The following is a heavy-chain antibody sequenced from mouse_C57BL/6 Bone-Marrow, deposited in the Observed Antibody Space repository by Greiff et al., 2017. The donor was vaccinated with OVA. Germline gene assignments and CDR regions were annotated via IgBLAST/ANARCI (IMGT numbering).Heavy chain of an antibody. Sequence: QVQLQQPGAELVRPGSSVKLSCKASGYTFTSYWMHWVKQRPIQGLEWIGNIDPSDSETHYNQKFKDKATLTVDKSSSTAYMQLSSLTAEDSAVYYCVCVPRVHLGFADWGQGTLVTVSA. CDR2: IDPSDSET. D-gene: IGHD6-1*01. CDR3: VCVPRVHLGFAD. J-gene: IGHJ3*01. CDR1: GYTFTSYW. V-gene: IGHV1-52*01.